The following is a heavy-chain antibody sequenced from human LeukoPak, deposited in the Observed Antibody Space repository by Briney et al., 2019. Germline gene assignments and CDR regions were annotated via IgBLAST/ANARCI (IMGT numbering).Heavy chain of an antibody. V-gene: IGHV3-30*18. CDR2: ISYDGSNK. J-gene: IGHJ3*02. CDR1: GFTFSSYG. D-gene: IGHD3-9*01. Sequence: PGGSLRLSCAAPGFTFSSYGMHWVRQAPGKGLEWVAVISYDGSNKYYADSVKGRFTTSRDNSKNTLYLQMNSLRAEDTAVYYCAKEAGNFDWLGAFDIWGQGTMVTVSS. CDR3: AKEAGNFDWLGAFDI.